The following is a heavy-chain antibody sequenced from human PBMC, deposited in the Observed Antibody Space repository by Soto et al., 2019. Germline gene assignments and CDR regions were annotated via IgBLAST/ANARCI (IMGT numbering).Heavy chain of an antibody. CDR2: ISYDGSNK. CDR3: AKMNQHYDQFHLPPWFDP. V-gene: IGHV3-30*18. J-gene: IGHJ5*02. CDR1: GFTFSSYG. Sequence: GGSLRLSCAASGFTFSSYGMHWVRQAPGKGLEWVAVISYDGSNKYYADSVKGRFTISRDNSKNTLYLQMNSLRAEDTAVYYCAKMNQHYDQFHLPPWFDPWGQGTLVTVSS. D-gene: IGHD3-3*01.